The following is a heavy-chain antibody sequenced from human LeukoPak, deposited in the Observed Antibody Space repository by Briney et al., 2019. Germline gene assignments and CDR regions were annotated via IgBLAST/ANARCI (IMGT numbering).Heavy chain of an antibody. CDR3: ARGVGLFGVVITTAYYFDY. D-gene: IGHD3-3*01. V-gene: IGHV4-4*07. CDR1: GGSISSYY. CDR2: IYTSGST. Sequence: PSETLSLTCTVSGGSISSYYWSWIRQPAGKGLEWIGRIYTSGSTNYNPSLKSRVTMSVDTSKNQFSLKLSSVTAADTAVYYCARGVGLFGVVITTAYYFDYWGQGTLVTVSS. J-gene: IGHJ4*02.